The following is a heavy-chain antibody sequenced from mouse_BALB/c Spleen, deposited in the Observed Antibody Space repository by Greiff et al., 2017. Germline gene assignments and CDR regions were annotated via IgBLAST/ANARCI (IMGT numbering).Heavy chain of an antibody. CDR3: TGYGNRYAMDY. D-gene: IGHD2-1*01. Sequence: EVQLQQSGGGLVQPGGSMKLSCVASGFTFSNYWMNWVRQSPEKGLEWVAEIRLKSNNYATHYAESVKGRFTISRDDSKSSVYLQMNNLRAEDTGIYYCTGYGNRYAMDYWGQGTSVTVSS. CDR1: GFTFSNYW. CDR2: IRLKSNNYAT. J-gene: IGHJ4*01. V-gene: IGHV6-6*02.